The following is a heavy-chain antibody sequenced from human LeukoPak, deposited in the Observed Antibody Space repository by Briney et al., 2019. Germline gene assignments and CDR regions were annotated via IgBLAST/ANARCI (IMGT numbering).Heavy chain of an antibody. J-gene: IGHJ6*02. V-gene: IGHV3-23*01. D-gene: IGHD6-19*01. Sequence: GGSLRLSCADSGFTFSSYAMSWVRQAPGKGLEWVSAISGSGGSTYYADSVKGRFTISRDNAKNSLYLQMNSLRAEDTAVYYCARDLVAVAGTASRYYGMDVWGQGTTVTVSS. CDR1: GFTFSSYA. CDR3: ARDLVAVAGTASRYYGMDV. CDR2: ISGSGGST.